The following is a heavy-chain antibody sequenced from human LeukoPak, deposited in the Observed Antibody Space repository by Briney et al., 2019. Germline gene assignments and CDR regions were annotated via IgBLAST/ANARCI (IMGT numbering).Heavy chain of an antibody. CDR2: ISWNSGSI. D-gene: IGHD6-13*01. CDR1: GFTFDDYA. V-gene: IGHV3-9*01. CDR3: AKGLRGEQQLVLDYYFDY. Sequence: GGSLRLSCAASGFTFDDYAMHWVRQAPGKGLEWVSGISWNSGSIGYADSVKGRFTISRDNAKNSLYLQMNSLRAEDTALYYCAKGLRGEQQLVLDYYFDYWGQGTLVTVSS. J-gene: IGHJ4*02.